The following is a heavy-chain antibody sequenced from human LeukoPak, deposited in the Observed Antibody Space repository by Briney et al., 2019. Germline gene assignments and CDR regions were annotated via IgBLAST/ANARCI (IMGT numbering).Heavy chain of an antibody. J-gene: IGHJ4*02. Sequence: PGGSLRLSCAASGFTFSDYYMSWIRQAPGKGLEWVSYISSSSYTNYAGSVKGRFTISRDNAKNSLYLQMNSLRAEDTAVYYCARDLGRSGSYFDYWGQGTLVTVSS. CDR3: ARDLGRSGSYFDY. V-gene: IGHV3-11*06. D-gene: IGHD3-10*01. CDR2: ISSSSYT. CDR1: GFTFSDYY.